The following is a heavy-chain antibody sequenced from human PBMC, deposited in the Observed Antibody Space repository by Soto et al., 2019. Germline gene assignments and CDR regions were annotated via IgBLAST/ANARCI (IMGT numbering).Heavy chain of an antibody. V-gene: IGHV4-39*01. CDR1: GGSISGSRYY. CDR3: ASLVGDYYDSSGPSGY. D-gene: IGHD3-22*01. CDR2: IYYSGTT. J-gene: IGHJ4*02. Sequence: PSETLSLTCTFSGGSISGSRYYWGWIRQPPGKGLEWIGSIYYSGTTYYNPSLKSRVTISVDTSKNQFSLKLSSVTAADTAVYYCASLVGDYYDSSGPSGYWGQGTLVTVSS.